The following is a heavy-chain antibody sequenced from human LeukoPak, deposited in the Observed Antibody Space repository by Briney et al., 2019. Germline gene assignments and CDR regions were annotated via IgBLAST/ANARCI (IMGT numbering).Heavy chain of an antibody. CDR3: ARYQFIAVAGIPYYYYYMDV. Sequence: GGSLRLSCAASGFTFSSYWMSWVRQAPGKRLDWVANIKQDGSEKYYVDSVKGRFTISRDNAKNSLYLQMNSLRAEDTAVYYCARYQFIAVAGIPYYYYYMDVWGKGTTVTISS. CDR2: IKQDGSEK. J-gene: IGHJ6*03. CDR1: GFTFSSYW. D-gene: IGHD6-19*01. V-gene: IGHV3-7*01.